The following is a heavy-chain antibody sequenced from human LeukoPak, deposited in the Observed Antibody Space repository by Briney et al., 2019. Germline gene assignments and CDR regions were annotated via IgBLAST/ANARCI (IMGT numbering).Heavy chain of an antibody. CDR1: GFTFSSYS. V-gene: IGHV3-21*01. D-gene: IGHD4-17*01. Sequence: GGSLRLSCAASGFTFSSYSMNWVRQAPGKGLEWVSFISSSSIYMYYADSVKGRFTISRDNVKNSLLLQMNSLRAEDTAVYYCARYADYEGHYFDYWGQGTLVTVSS. CDR2: ISSSSIYM. J-gene: IGHJ4*02. CDR3: ARYADYEGHYFDY.